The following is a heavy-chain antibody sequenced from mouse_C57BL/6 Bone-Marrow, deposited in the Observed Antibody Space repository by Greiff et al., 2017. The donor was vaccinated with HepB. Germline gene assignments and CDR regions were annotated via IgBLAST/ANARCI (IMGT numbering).Heavy chain of an antibody. V-gene: IGHV1-20*01. Sequence: EVQLQESGPELVKPGDSVKISCKASGYSFTGYFMNWVMQSPGKGLEWIGRIVPENGSTNYNQKFKGKATFTADKSSNTAHMELRSLTTEDSAIYYCASVGERDAYGVWGTVVTVT. D-gene: IGHD1-1*01. CDR3: ASVGERDAYGV. J-gene: IGHJ1*03. CDR1: GYSFTGYF. CDR2: IVPENGST.